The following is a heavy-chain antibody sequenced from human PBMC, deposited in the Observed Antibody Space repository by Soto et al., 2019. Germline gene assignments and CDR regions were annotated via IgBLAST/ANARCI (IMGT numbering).Heavy chain of an antibody. J-gene: IGHJ3*02. D-gene: IGHD6-25*01. CDR2: IFYTGSP. CDR1: GGSINSGDYY. V-gene: IGHV4-30-4*01. Sequence: QVQLQESGPGLVKPSQTLSLTCTVSGGSINSGDYYWTWIRQPPGKDLEWIGFIFYTGSPYYNPYRKSRIAISVDTSENQFSLNLTSVTAADTAVYFCAGEPKGGPAAGAIEIWGQGTMVTVSS. CDR3: AGEPKGGPAAGAIEI.